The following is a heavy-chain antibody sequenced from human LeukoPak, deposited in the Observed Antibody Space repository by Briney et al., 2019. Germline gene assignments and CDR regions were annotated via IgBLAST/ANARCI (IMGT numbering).Heavy chain of an antibody. CDR1: GGSISVYY. CDR2: IHYSGSA. Sequence: TSETLSLTCTVSGGSISVYYWTWIRQPPGKGLEWIGSIHYSGSATYNPSLRSRVIISVDTSRNQFSLWLTSVTAADTAVYAREEEDSATAAYYLDFWGQGSLVTVSS. V-gene: IGHV4-59*01. D-gene: IGHD2-2*01. J-gene: IGHJ4*02. CDR3: EEEDSATAAYYLDF.